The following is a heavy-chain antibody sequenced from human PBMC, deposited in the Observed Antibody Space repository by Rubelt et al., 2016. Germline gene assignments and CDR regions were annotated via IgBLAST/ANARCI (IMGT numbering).Heavy chain of an antibody. CDR3: ASRVKVHLAGAEYYYYGMDV. D-gene: IGHD6-13*01. CDR1: GYTFTSYG. J-gene: IGHJ6*02. CDR2: ISAYNGKP. V-gene: IGHV1-18*01. Sequence: QVQLVQSGAEVKKPGASVKVSCKASGYTFTSYGISWVRQAPGQGLEWMGWISAYNGKPNYGQRVQGRVPLTTDSATGTACRECRSLGADDTAVYYCASRVKVHLAGAEYYYYGMDVWGQGTTVTVS.